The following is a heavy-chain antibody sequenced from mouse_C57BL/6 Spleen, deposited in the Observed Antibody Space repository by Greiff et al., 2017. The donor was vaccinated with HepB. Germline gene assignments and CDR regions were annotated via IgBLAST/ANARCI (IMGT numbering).Heavy chain of an antibody. Sequence: QVQLQQPGAELVRPGSSVKLSCKASGYTFTSYWMDWVKQRPGQGLEWIGNIYPSDSETHYNQKFKDKATLTVDKSSSTAYMQLSSLTSEDSAVYYCARGDGSSYLAWFAYWGQGTLVTVSA. CDR3: ARGDGSSYLAWFAY. D-gene: IGHD1-1*01. CDR2: IYPSDSET. CDR1: GYTFTSYW. J-gene: IGHJ3*01. V-gene: IGHV1-61*01.